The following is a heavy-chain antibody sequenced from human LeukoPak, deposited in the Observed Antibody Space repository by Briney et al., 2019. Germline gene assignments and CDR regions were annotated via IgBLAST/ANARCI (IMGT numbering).Heavy chain of an antibody. V-gene: IGHV3-21*01. Sequence: GGSLRLSCVASAFTFRTYSMHWVRQAPGKGLEWVSSISGSTSYIYYADSVRGRLTISRDNAKNSLYLQMSSLRAEDTAVYCCARGSDFVWRSYRPYFDYWGQGTLVTVSS. D-gene: IGHD3-16*02. CDR1: AFTFRTYS. J-gene: IGHJ4*02. CDR2: ISGSTSYI. CDR3: ARGSDFVWRSYRPYFDY.